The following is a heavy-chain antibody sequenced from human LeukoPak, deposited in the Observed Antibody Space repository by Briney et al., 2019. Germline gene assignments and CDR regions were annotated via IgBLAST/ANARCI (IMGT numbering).Heavy chain of an antibody. CDR2: ISGTSTII. CDR3: AREQPFGELF. D-gene: IGHD3-10*01. Sequence: GGSLRLSCAASGFIFSNYNMNWVRQAPGKGPEWVSFISGTSTIIYYADAVKGRFTISRDNAKNSLYLQMNGLRAEDTAVYYCAREQPFGELFWGQGTLVTVSS. V-gene: IGHV3-21*01. J-gene: IGHJ4*02. CDR1: GFIFSNYN.